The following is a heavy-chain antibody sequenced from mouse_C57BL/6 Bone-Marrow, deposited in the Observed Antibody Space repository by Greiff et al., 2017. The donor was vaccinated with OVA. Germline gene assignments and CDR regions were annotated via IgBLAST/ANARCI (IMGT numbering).Heavy chain of an antibody. CDR1: GYTFTSYW. CDR3: ALYDDGSSHWYFDV. Sequence: QVQLQQPGAELVKPGASVKMSCKASGYTFTSYWITWVKQRPGQGLEWIGDIYPGSGSTNYNEQFKSKATLTVDTSSSTAYMQLSSLTSEDSAVYYCALYDDGSSHWYFDVWGTGTTVTVSS. D-gene: IGHD1-1*01. CDR2: IYPGSGST. J-gene: IGHJ1*03. V-gene: IGHV1-55*01.